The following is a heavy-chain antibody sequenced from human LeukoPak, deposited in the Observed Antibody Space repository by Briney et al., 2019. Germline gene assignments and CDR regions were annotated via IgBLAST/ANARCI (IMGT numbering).Heavy chain of an antibody. J-gene: IGHJ6*03. CDR1: GGSFSGYY. D-gene: IGHD5-12*01. CDR3: ARRGRGYSGYDRRAYYYYYMDV. CDR2: INHSGST. V-gene: IGHV4-34*01. Sequence: ASETLSLTCAVYGGSFSGYYWSWIRQPPGQGLEWIGEINHSGSTNYNPSLKSRVTISVDTSKNQFSLKLSSVTAADTAVYYCARRGRGYSGYDRRAYYYYYMDVWGKGTTVTISS.